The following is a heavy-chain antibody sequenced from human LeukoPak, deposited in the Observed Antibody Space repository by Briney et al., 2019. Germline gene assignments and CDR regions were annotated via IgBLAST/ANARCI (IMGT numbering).Heavy chain of an antibody. D-gene: IGHD6-13*01. Sequence: PSETLSLTCAVYGGSFSGYYWSWIRQPPGKGLEWIGEINHSGSTNYNPSLKSRVTISVDTSKNQFSLKLSSVTAADTAVYYCAREATYSSSWYRARLNWFDPWGQGTLVIVSS. V-gene: IGHV4-34*01. CDR1: GGSFSGYY. J-gene: IGHJ5*02. CDR2: INHSGST. CDR3: AREATYSSSWYRARLNWFDP.